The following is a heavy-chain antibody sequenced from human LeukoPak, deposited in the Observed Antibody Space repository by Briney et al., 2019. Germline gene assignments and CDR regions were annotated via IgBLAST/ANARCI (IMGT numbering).Heavy chain of an antibody. D-gene: IGHD3-3*01. Sequence: SETLSLTCAVSNTSISGANYWGWVRHPPGKGLEWIATIHHSGRTYYNPSLKSRVTISADTSKNEFSVKLTSVTATDTAVYYCARVRDFWSGYYIRYFDLWGQGSLVTVSS. CDR1: NTSISGANY. CDR3: ARVRDFWSGYYIRYFDL. CDR2: IHHSGRT. J-gene: IGHJ5*02. V-gene: IGHV4-38-2*01.